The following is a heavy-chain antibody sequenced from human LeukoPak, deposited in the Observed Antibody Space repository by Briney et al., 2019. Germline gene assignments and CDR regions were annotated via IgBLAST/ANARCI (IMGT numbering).Heavy chain of an antibody. V-gene: IGHV4-30-4*01. J-gene: IGHJ4*02. D-gene: IGHD3-22*01. CDR1: GGSISSGDYY. Sequence: TSETLSLTCTVSGGSISSGDYYWSWIRQPPGKGLEWIGYIYYSGSTYYNPSLKSRVTISVDTSKNQFSLKLSSVTAADTAVYYCARDRSGYYADYWGQGTLATVSS. CDR3: ARDRSGYYADY. CDR2: IYYSGST.